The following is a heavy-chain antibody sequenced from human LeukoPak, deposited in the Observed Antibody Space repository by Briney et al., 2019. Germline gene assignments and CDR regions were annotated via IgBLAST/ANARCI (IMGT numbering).Heavy chain of an antibody. D-gene: IGHD6-19*01. CDR3: AKDPWGAVAGT. CDR1: GFTFSSYA. Sequence: GGSLRLSCAASGFTFSSYAMSWVRQAPGKGLEWVSAISGSGGSTYYADSVKGRFTISRDNSKNTLYLQMDSLRAEDSAVYYCAKDPWGAVAGTWGQGTLVTVSS. CDR2: ISGSGGST. V-gene: IGHV3-23*01. J-gene: IGHJ4*02.